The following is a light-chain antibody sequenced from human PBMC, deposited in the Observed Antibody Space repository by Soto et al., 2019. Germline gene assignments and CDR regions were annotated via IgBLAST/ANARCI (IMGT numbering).Light chain of an antibody. J-gene: IGLJ2*01. CDR2: GVS. V-gene: IGLV2-14*01. Sequence: QSVLTQPASVSGSPGQSITISCTGTSSDVGDYYYVSWYQHHPGKPPKLVIYGVSNRPSGVSSRFSASRSGNTASLTISGLQADDEAEYYCSSYTSSSTLGVGGGTK. CDR1: SSDVGDYYY. CDR3: SSYTSSSTLG.